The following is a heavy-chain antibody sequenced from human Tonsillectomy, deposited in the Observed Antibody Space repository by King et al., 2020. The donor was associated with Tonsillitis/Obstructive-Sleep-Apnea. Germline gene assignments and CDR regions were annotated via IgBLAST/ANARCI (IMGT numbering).Heavy chain of an antibody. J-gene: IGHJ4*02. CDR2: ISYDGSNK. V-gene: IGHV3-30*18. CDR1: GFTFSNYG. Sequence: VQLVESGGGVVQPGRSLRLSCAASGFTFSNYGMHWVRQAPGKGLEWVAVISYDGSNKYYVDSVKGRFTISRDNSKNTLYLQMNSLRAEDTAVYYCAKPYMATAGITAYYFDYWGQGTLVTVSP. D-gene: IGHD6-13*01. CDR3: AKPYMATAGITAYYFDY.